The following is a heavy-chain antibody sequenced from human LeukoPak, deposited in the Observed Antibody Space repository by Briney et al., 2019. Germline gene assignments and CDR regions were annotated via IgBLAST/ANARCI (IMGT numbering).Heavy chain of an antibody. CDR3: AKSMDILTGYLWSLDY. Sequence: PGGSLRLSCAASGFTFSSYWMSWVRQAPGKGLEWVSIISSGSSAIFSADALKGRFTISRDNSKNTLYLQMNSLRAEDTAVYYCAKSMDILTGYLWSLDYWGQGTLVTVSS. J-gene: IGHJ4*02. D-gene: IGHD3-9*01. V-gene: IGHV3-21*01. CDR2: ISSGSSAI. CDR1: GFTFSSYW.